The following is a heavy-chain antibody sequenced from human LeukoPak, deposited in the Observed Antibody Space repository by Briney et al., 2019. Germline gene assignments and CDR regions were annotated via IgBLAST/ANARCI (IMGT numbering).Heavy chain of an antibody. CDR1: GFTFSSYA. D-gene: IGHD3-10*01. Sequence: GGSLRLSCAASGFTFSSYAMHWVRQAPGKGLEWVSAISGGGGSTYYADSVKGRFTISRDNSKNTLYLQMNSLRAEDTAVYYCAKGRSGSRTGDAFDIWGQGTMVTVSS. J-gene: IGHJ3*02. V-gene: IGHV3-23*01. CDR3: AKGRSGSRTGDAFDI. CDR2: ISGGGGST.